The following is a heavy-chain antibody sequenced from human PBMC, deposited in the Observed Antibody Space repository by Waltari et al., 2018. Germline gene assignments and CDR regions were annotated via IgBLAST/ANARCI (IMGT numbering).Heavy chain of an antibody. CDR1: GYSFTSHW. Sequence: EVQLVQSGAEVKKPEESLRISCEGSGYSFTSHWISWVRQMPGKGLEGVGRIAPSDSFRNYGPAFEGHVPISVDQSLRTAYLQWDSLKASDTAIYYCVRHRTTYPLEIDYWGQGTLVTVSS. J-gene: IGHJ4*02. V-gene: IGHV5-10-1*01. CDR2: IAPSDSFR. D-gene: IGHD2-2*01. CDR3: VRHRTTYPLEIDY.